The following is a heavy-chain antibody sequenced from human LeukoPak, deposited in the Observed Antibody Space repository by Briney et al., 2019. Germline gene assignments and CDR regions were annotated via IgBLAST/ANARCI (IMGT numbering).Heavy chain of an antibody. Sequence: SETLSLTCTVSGGSISSGGYYWSWIRQHPGKGLEWIGYIYYSGSTYYNPSLKSQVTISVDTSKNQFSLKLSSVTAADTAVYYCARLGLQYYNWFDPWGQGALVTVSS. J-gene: IGHJ5*02. CDR1: GGSISSGGYY. D-gene: IGHD4-11*01. CDR2: IYYSGST. V-gene: IGHV4-31*01. CDR3: ARLGLQYYNWFDP.